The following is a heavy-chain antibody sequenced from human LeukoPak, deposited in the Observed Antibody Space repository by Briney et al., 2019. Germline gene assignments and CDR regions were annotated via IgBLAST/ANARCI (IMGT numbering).Heavy chain of an antibody. CDR2: IYHSGST. J-gene: IGHJ4*02. V-gene: IGHV4-38-2*02. Sequence: SETLSLTCTVSGYSISSGYYWGWIRQPPGKGLEWIGSIYHSGSTYYNPSLKSRVTISVDTSKNQFSLKLSSVTAADTAVYYCARAEGGYCSSTSCYFFDYWGQGTLVTVSS. D-gene: IGHD2-2*03. CDR3: ARAEGGYCSSTSCYFFDY. CDR1: GYSISSGYY.